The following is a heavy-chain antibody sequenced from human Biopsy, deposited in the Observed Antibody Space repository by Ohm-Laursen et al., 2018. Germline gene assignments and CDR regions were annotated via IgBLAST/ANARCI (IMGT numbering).Heavy chain of an antibody. CDR1: GYSFTTYD. D-gene: IGHD6-6*01. Sequence: ALVRVSCKASGYSFTTYDVNWVRQARGQGLEWMGWMIPNSGKTGYARRFQGRVTLTMNTSIGTAYMELSGLRSEDTAVYYCARGSPRRVSIFEASIYWFDTWGQGTLVTVSS. CDR2: MIPNSGKT. V-gene: IGHV1-8*01. J-gene: IGHJ5*02. CDR3: ARGSPRRVSIFEASIYWFDT.